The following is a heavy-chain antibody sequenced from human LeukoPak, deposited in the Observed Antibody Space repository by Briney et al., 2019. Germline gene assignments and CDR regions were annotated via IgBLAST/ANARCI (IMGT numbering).Heavy chain of an antibody. CDR3: ARPMRLSSGYYPRRAFDI. Sequence: SETLSLTCAVYGGSFSGYYWSWIRQPPGKGLEWIGEINHSGSTNYNPSLKSRVTISVNTSKNQFSLKLSSVTAADTAVYYCARPMRLSSGYYPRRAFDIWGQGTMVTVSS. V-gene: IGHV4-34*01. D-gene: IGHD3-22*01. CDR2: INHSGST. J-gene: IGHJ3*02. CDR1: GGSFSGYY.